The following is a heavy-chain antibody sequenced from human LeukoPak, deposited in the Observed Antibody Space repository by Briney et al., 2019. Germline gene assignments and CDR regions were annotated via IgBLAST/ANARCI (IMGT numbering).Heavy chain of an antibody. V-gene: IGHV3-7*04. Sequence: GGSLSLSCVASGFPFSSYWMTWVRQAPGKGLEWVANIKQDGSKKSYVDSVKGRFTISRDNAKNSLYLQMNSLRAEDTAIYYCTRVGYIDEGIDYWGQGTLVTVSP. CDR2: IKQDGSKK. CDR1: GFPFSSYW. J-gene: IGHJ4*02. D-gene: IGHD5-24*01. CDR3: TRVGYIDEGIDY.